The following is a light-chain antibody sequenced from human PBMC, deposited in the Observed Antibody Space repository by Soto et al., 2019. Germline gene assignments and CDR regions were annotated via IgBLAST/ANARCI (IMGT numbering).Light chain of an antibody. CDR3: QQYFAYPWT. J-gene: IGKJ1*01. CDR2: DAS. CDR1: QTIYTY. Sequence: DIQMTQSPSSLSASVGDRVTFSCRASQTIYTYLAWYQEQPGMAPKFLISDASSLQSGVPSRFSGSGSGTEFTLTISSLQPEDFATYYCQQYFAYPWTFGRGTKLEVK. V-gene: IGKV1-5*01.